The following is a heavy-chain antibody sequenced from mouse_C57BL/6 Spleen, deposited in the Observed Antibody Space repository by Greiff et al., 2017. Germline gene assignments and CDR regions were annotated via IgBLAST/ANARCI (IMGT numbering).Heavy chain of an antibody. CDR1: GFTFSDYG. CDR3: ARPRDGYRYFDV. D-gene: IGHD2-3*01. V-gene: IGHV5-17*01. CDR2: ISSGSSTI. Sequence: VQLKESGGGLVKPEGSLKLSCAASGFTFSDYGMHWVRQAPEKGLEWVAYISSGSSTIYYADTVKGRFTISRDNAKTTLFLRMTSLRSEDTAMYYCARPRDGYRYFDVWGTGTTVTISS. J-gene: IGHJ1*03.